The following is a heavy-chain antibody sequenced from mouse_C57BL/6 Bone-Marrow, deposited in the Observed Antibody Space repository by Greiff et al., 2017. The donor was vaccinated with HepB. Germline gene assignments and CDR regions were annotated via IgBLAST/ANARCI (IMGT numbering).Heavy chain of an antibody. CDR3: ARNHGSSRDWYFDV. J-gene: IGHJ1*03. CDR1: GYSITSGYD. Sequence: EVKLVESGPGMVKPSQSLSLTCTVTGYSITSGYDWHWIRHFPGNKLEWMGYISYSGSTNYNPSLKSRISITHDTSKNHFFLKLNSVTTEDTATYYCARNHGSSRDWYFDVWGTGTTVTVSS. D-gene: IGHD1-1*01. V-gene: IGHV3-1*01. CDR2: ISYSGST.